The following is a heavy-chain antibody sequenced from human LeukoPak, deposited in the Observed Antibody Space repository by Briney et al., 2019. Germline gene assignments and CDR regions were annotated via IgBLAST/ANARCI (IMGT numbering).Heavy chain of an antibody. Sequence: PSETLSLTCTVSGGSISNGGYYWSWIRQHPGKGLEWIGYIYYSGSTYYNPSLKSRVTISVDTSKNQFSLKLSSVTAADTAVYYCARVLAYCGGDCPDDYWGQGTLVTVSS. D-gene: IGHD2-21*02. CDR3: ARVLAYCGGDCPDDY. CDR1: GGSISNGGYY. CDR2: IYYSGST. V-gene: IGHV4-31*03. J-gene: IGHJ4*02.